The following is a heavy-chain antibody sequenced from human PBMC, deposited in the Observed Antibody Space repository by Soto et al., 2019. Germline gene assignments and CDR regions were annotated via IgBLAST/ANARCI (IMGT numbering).Heavy chain of an antibody. Sequence: GASVKVSCKASGYTFTSYDINWVRQATGQGLEWMGWMNPNSGNTGYAQKFQGRVTMTRNTSISTAYMELISLRSEDTAVYYCARLYSTPYYFDYWGQGTLVTVSS. V-gene: IGHV1-8*01. CDR1: GYTFTSYD. CDR2: MNPNSGNT. CDR3: ARLYSTPYYFDY. D-gene: IGHD1-26*01. J-gene: IGHJ4*02.